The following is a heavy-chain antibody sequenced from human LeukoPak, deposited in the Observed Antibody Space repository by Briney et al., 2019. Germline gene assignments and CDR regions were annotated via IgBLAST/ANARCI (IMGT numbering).Heavy chain of an antibody. J-gene: IGHJ6*03. CDR2: IRYDGSNK. Sequence: GGSLRLSCAASGFTFSSYGMHWVRQAPGKGLEWVAFIRYDGSNKCYADSVKGRFTISRDNSKNTLYLQMNSLRAEDTAVYYCAREVVPAAMAWLPNYYYYYYMDVWGKGTTVTISS. CDR1: GFTFSSYG. D-gene: IGHD2-2*01. V-gene: IGHV3-30*02. CDR3: AREVVPAAMAWLPNYYYYYYMDV.